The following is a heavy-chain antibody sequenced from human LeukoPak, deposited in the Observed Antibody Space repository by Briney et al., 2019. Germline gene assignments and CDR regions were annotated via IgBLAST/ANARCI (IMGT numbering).Heavy chain of an antibody. V-gene: IGHV3-21*01. CDR2: ISSSSSYI. J-gene: IGHJ6*02. Sequence: GGSLRLSCAASGFTFSSYSMNWVRQAPGKGLEWVSSISSSSSYIYYADSVKGRSTISRDNAKNSLYLQMNSLRAEDTAVYYCARDYDILTGYYYYYGMDVWGQGTTVTVSS. CDR1: GFTFSSYS. D-gene: IGHD3-9*01. CDR3: ARDYDILTGYYYYYGMDV.